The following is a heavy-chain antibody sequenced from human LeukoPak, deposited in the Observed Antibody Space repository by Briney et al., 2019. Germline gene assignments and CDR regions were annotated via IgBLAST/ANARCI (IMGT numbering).Heavy chain of an antibody. V-gene: IGHV1-46*01. D-gene: IGHD3-3*01. J-gene: IGHJ5*02. CDR2: INPSGGST. CDR3: ARGEASNDFWSGPYIWFDP. Sequence: ASVKLSCKASGYTFTSYYMHWVRQAPGQGLEWMGIINPSGGSTSYAQKFQGRVTMTRDTSTSTVYMELSSLRSEDTAVYYCARGEASNDFWSGPYIWFDPWGQGTLVTVSS. CDR1: GYTFTSYY.